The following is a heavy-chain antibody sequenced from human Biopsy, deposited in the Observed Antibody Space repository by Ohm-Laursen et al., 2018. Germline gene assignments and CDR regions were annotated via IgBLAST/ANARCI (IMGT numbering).Heavy chain of an antibody. V-gene: IGHV3-9*01. D-gene: IGHD7-27*01. Sequence: SSLRLSCAASGFTFDDYAMHWVRQAPGKGLEWVSGIFRNSGNIDYAASVKGRFTISRDNAKNSLYLQMNSLRPEDTAFYYCASIAGWGSSPDLRPYWGQGTLVTASS. J-gene: IGHJ4*02. CDR3: ASIAGWGSSPDLRPY. CDR2: IFRNSGNI. CDR1: GFTFDDYA.